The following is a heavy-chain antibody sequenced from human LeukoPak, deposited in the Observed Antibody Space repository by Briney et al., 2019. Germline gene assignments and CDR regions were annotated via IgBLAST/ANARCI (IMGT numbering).Heavy chain of an antibody. CDR1: GFNFEIYS. CDR3: ARDATLVAFDY. V-gene: IGHV3-21*01. J-gene: IGHJ4*02. Sequence: GGSLRLSCEASGFNFEIYSMNWVRQAPGKGLEWVSSISSSSNFIYYADSVKGRFTISKDNAKNSLYLQMSSLRVEDTAVYYCARDATLVAFDYWGQGTLVSVSS. D-gene: IGHD4/OR15-4a*01. CDR2: ISSSSNFI.